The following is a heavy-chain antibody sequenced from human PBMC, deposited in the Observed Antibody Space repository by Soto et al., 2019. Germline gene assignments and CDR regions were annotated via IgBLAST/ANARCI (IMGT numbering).Heavy chain of an antibody. D-gene: IGHD6-13*01. J-gene: IGHJ4*02. CDR1: GGSISSSSYY. Sequence: PSETLSLTCTVSGGSISSSSYYWGWIRQPPGKGLEWIGSIYYSGSTYYNPSLKSRVTISVDTSKNQFSLKLSSVTAADTAVYYCARLTDIWQLGPHPPYFDYWGQGTLVTVSS. CDR2: IYYSGST. V-gene: IGHV4-39*01. CDR3: ARLTDIWQLGPHPPYFDY.